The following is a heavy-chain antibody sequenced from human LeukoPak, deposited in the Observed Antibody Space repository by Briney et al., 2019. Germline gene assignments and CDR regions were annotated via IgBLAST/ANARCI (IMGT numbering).Heavy chain of an antibody. CDR2: TYNTYT. V-gene: IGHV1-18*01. CDR3: ARALAQGGSFDLYYFDS. Sequence: ASVKVSCKTSGYTSTTYGISWVRQAPGQGLEWMGWTYNTYTHYAQTLRDRLTMTTDTSTSTSYMELRSLRSDDTAVYYCARALAQGGSFDLYYFDSWGQGSLVTVSS. J-gene: IGHJ4*02. D-gene: IGHD3-9*01. CDR1: GYTSTTYG.